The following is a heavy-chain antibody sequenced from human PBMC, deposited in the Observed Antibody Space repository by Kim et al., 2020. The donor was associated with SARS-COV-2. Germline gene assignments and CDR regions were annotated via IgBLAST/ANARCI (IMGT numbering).Heavy chain of an antibody. CDR1: GGSFSGYY. Sequence: SETLSLTCAVYGGSFSGYYWSWIRQPPGKGLEWIGEINHSGSTNYNPSLKSRVTISVDTSKNQFSLKLSSVTAADTAVYYCARGVPVYYYGSGSYYKGNWFDPWGQGTLVTVSS. J-gene: IGHJ5*02. D-gene: IGHD3-10*01. CDR2: INHSGST. V-gene: IGHV4-34*01. CDR3: ARGVPVYYYGSGSYYKGNWFDP.